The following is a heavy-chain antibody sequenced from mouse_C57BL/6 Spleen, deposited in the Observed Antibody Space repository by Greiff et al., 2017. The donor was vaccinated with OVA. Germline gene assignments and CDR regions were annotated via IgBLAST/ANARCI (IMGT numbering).Heavy chain of an antibody. V-gene: IGHV14-4*01. J-gene: IGHJ2*01. Sequence: EVHLVESGAELVRPGASVTLSCTASGFNIKDDYMHWVKQRPEQGLEWIGWIDPENGDTEYASKFQGKATITADTSSNTAYLQLSSLTSEDTAVYYCTTGGGDYWGQGTTLTVSS. CDR3: TTGGGDY. CDR2: IDPENGDT. CDR1: GFNIKDDY. D-gene: IGHD1-1*02.